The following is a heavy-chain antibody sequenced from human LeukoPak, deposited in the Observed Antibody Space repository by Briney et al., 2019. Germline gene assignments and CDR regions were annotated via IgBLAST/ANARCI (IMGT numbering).Heavy chain of an antibody. CDR3: ARPEYRYGYILDY. Sequence: ASVKVSCKASGYTFTGHYIHWVRQAPGQGLEWMGWIKPDSGATNYAQKFQGRVTITRDTSISTAHMELSRLTSDDTAVYYCARPEYRYGYILDYWGQGTLVTVSS. V-gene: IGHV1-2*02. D-gene: IGHD5-18*01. CDR2: IKPDSGAT. J-gene: IGHJ4*02. CDR1: GYTFTGHY.